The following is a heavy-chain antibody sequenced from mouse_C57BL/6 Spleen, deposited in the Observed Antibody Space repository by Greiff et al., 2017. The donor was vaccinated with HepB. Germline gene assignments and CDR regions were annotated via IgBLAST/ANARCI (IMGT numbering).Heavy chain of an antibody. V-gene: IGHV1-42*01. CDR1: GYSFTGYY. J-gene: IGHJ2*01. CDR3: ARWERGDY. CDR2: INPSTGGT. D-gene: IGHD4-1*01. Sequence: VQLQQSGPELVKPGASVKISCKASGYSFTGYYMNWVKQSPEKSLEWIGEINPSTGGTTYNQKFKAKATLTVDKSSSTAYMQLKSLTSEDSAVYYCARWERGDYWGQGTTLTVSS.